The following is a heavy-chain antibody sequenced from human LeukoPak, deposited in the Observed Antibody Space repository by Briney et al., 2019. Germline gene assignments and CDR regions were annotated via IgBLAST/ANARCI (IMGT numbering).Heavy chain of an antibody. J-gene: IGHJ4*02. Sequence: GASVKVSCNASGGTFSSYAISWVRQAPGQGLEWMGGIIPIFGTANYAQKFQGRVTITADESTSTAYMELSSLRSEDTAVYYCARGSTGDPMEDYFDYWGQGTLVTVSS. D-gene: IGHD3-10*01. CDR1: GGTFSSYA. CDR3: ARGSTGDPMEDYFDY. V-gene: IGHV1-69*13. CDR2: IIPIFGTA.